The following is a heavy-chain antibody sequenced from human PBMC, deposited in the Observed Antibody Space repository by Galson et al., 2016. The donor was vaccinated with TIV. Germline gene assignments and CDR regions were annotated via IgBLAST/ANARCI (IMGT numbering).Heavy chain of an antibody. CDR3: TKVPSSGFSYYYGLDV. V-gene: IGHV3-23*01. CDR2: ISGGGGST. J-gene: IGHJ6*02. CDR1: GFTFSIFA. D-gene: IGHD3-22*01. Sequence: SLRLSCAASGFTFSIFAMTWVRQAPGMGLEWVSAISGGGGSTYYADSVKGRFTVSRDNSKNTVFLQMNSLRAEDTAVYYCTKVPSSGFSYYYGLDVWGQGTTGTVSS.